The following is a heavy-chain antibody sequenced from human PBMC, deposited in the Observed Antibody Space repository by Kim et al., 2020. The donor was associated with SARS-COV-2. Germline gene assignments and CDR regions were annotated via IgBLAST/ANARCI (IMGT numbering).Heavy chain of an antibody. D-gene: IGHD3-10*01. CDR2: ISAYNGNT. CDR1: GYTFTSYG. CDR3: ARESGWFGELLNWFDH. J-gene: IGHJ5*02. V-gene: IGHV1-18*01. Sequence: ASVKVSCKASGYTFTSYGISWVRQAPGQGLEWMGWISAYNGNTNYAQKLQGRVTMTTDTSTSTAYMELRSLRSDDTAVYYCARESGWFGELLNWFDHWGQGTLVTVSS.